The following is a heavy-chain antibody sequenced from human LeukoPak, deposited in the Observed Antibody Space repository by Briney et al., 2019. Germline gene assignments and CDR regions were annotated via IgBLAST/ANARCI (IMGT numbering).Heavy chain of an antibody. CDR1: GGSISSGSYY. D-gene: IGHD6-6*01. Sequence: SQTLSLTCTVSGGSISSGSYYWSWIRQPAGKGLEWIGRIYTSGSTNYNPSLKSRVTISVDTSKNQFSLKLSSVTAADTAVYYCARPGAARRWYFDYWGQGTLVTVSS. V-gene: IGHV4-61*02. CDR3: ARPGAARRWYFDY. CDR2: IYTSGST. J-gene: IGHJ4*02.